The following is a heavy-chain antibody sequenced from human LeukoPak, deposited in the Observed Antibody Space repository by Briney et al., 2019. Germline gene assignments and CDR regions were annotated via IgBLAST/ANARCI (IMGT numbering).Heavy chain of an antibody. CDR3: TRHLGNYRSRSAFDI. CDR1: GYSISSGYY. Sequence: SETLSLTCAISGYSISSGYYWGWIRQPPGKGLEWIASIYYSGSASYNPSLKSRVTISVDTSKNQFSLRLSSVTAADMAIYYCTRHLGNYRSRSAFDIWGQGTMVTVSS. CDR2: IYYSGSA. J-gene: IGHJ3*02. V-gene: IGHV4-38-2*01. D-gene: IGHD5-24*01.